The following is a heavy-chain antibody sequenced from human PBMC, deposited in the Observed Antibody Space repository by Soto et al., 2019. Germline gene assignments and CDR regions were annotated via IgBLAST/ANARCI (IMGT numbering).Heavy chain of an antibody. Sequence: SCAASGFTFSSCAMSWVRQAPGKGLEWVSAISGSGGSTYYADSVKGRFTISRDNSKNTLYLQMNSLRAEDTAVYYCAKDPWVAAAGTDFDYWGQGTLVTVSS. V-gene: IGHV3-23*01. D-gene: IGHD6-13*01. J-gene: IGHJ4*02. CDR3: AKDPWVAAAGTDFDY. CDR2: ISGSGGST. CDR1: GFTFSSCA.